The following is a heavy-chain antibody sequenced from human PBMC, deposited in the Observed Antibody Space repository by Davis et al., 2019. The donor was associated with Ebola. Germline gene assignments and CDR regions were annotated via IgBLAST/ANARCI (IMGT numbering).Heavy chain of an antibody. CDR1: GLTLSKHA. J-gene: IGHJ5*02. Sequence: GESPKIPCTASGLTLSKHAVHWVRQAPGKGLEWVAVISADGDTKYYADSVKGRFTISRDISKSTLFMEMNSLTAEDTAVYYCAKDGGNQMSTHNWFDTWGQGTLVTVSS. V-gene: IGHV3-30-3*01. D-gene: IGHD3-16*01. CDR3: AKDGGNQMSTHNWFDT. CDR2: ISADGDTK.